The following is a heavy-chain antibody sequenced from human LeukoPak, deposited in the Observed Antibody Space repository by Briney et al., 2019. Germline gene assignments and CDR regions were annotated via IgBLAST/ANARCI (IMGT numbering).Heavy chain of an antibody. CDR2: IYRDGST. CDR1: GFTVSSDY. J-gene: IGHJ4*02. D-gene: IGHD3-10*01. Sequence: PGGSLRLSCAASGFTVSSDYMSWVRQAPGKGLEWASVIYRDGSTYYADSVKGRFTISRDNSRNTLYLQMNSLRADDTAMYYCARDGSGHVFDYWGQGTLVTVSS. CDR3: ARDGSGHVFDY. V-gene: IGHV3-66*01.